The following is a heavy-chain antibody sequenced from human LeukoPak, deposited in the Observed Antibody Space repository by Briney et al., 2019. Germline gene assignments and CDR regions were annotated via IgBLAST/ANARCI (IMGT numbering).Heavy chain of an antibody. J-gene: IGHJ4*02. CDR1: GLTFSNFP. V-gene: IGHV3-30*02. D-gene: IGHD3-22*01. CDR2: IQDDGATT. CDR3: ATQSITLVVVISPFDY. Sequence: PGGSLRLSRAASGLTFSNFPMHWVRQAPGKGLEWVALIQDDGATTNYVDSVRGRFTISRDNSKSTVYLQMNSLKPDDTAVYYCATQSITLVVVISPFDYWGQGTLVTVSS.